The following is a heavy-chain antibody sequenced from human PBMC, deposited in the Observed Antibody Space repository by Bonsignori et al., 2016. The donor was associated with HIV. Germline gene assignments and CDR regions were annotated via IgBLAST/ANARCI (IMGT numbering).Heavy chain of an antibody. CDR2: IIPILGIA. Sequence: WVRQAPGQGLEWMGGIIPILGIANYAQKFQGRVTITADESTSTAYMELSSLRSEDTAVYYCARDQGIVGATGLYYYYYYMDVWGKGTTVTVSS. D-gene: IGHD1-26*01. V-gene: IGHV1-69*10. CDR3: ARDQGIVGATGLYYYYYYMDV. J-gene: IGHJ6*03.